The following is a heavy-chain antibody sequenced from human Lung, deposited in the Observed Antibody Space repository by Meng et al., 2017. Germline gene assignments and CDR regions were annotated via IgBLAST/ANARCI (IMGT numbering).Heavy chain of an antibody. V-gene: IGHV4-34*01. CDR1: GGSLSDYY. CDR3: ARGPTTMAHDFDY. D-gene: IGHD4-11*01. CDR2: INHSGST. J-gene: IGHJ4*02. Sequence: QVQLQHWCAGLLKPSETLSLTCGVAGGSLSDYYWSWIRQPPGKGLEWIGEINHSGSTNYNPSLESRATISVDTSQNNLSLKLSSVTAADSAVYYCARGPTTMAHDFDYWGQGTLVTVSS.